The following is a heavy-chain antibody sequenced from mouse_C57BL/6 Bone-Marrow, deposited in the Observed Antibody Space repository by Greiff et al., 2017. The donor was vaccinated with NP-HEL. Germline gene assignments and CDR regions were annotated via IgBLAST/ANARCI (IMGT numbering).Heavy chain of an antibody. Sequence: VQLKESGGGLVKPGGSLKLSCAASGFTFSSYAMSWVRQTPEKRLEWVATISDGGSYTYYPDNVKGRFTISRANAKNNLYLQMSHLKSEDTAMYYCARAPRHYYGSSYGYAMDYWGQGTSVTVSS. CDR2: ISDGGSYT. J-gene: IGHJ4*01. D-gene: IGHD1-1*01. CDR1: GFTFSSYA. V-gene: IGHV5-4*01. CDR3: ARAPRHYYGSSYGYAMDY.